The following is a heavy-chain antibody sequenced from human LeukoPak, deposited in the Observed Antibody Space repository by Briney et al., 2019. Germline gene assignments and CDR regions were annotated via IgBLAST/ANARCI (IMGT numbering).Heavy chain of an antibody. CDR2: IYYSGST. Sequence: PSETLSLTCTVSGGSISSYYWSWIRQPPGKGLEWIGYIYYSGSTNYNPSLKSRVTISVDTSKNQFSLKLSSVTAADTAVYCCGRDGSTYYYDSSGYIGWFDPWGQGTLVTVSS. CDR1: GGSISSYY. CDR3: GRDGSTYYYDSSGYIGWFDP. V-gene: IGHV4-59*01. J-gene: IGHJ5*02. D-gene: IGHD3-22*01.